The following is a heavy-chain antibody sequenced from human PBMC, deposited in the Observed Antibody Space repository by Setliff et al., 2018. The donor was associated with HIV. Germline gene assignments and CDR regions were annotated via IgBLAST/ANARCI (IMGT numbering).Heavy chain of an antibody. Sequence: PSETLSLTCTVSGGSISSHYWSWIRQPAGKGLEWIGHVYARGNTNYNPSLKSRVTISVDTSKNQFSLKLRSVTAADTAVYYCARERLTFGEFANWFDPWGQGTLVTVSS. CDR3: ARERLTFGEFANWFDP. J-gene: IGHJ5*02. D-gene: IGHD3-10*01. CDR2: VYARGNT. V-gene: IGHV4-4*07. CDR1: GGSISSHY.